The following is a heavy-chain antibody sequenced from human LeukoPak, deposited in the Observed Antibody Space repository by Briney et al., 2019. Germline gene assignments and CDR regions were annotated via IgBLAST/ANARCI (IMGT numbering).Heavy chain of an antibody. J-gene: IGHJ4*02. CDR2: IYYSGST. CDR1: GGSISRYY. CDR3: ARDEEGEGFDY. V-gene: IGHV4-59*01. Sequence: PSETLSLTCTVSGGSISRYYWSWIRQPPGKGLEWIGYIYYSGSTNYNPSLKSRVTISVDTSKNQFSLKLSSVTAADTAVYYCARDEEGEGFDYWGQGTLVTVSS. D-gene: IGHD1-26*01.